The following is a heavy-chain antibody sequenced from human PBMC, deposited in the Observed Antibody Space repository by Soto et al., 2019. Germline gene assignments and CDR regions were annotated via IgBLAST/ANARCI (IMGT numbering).Heavy chain of an antibody. Sequence: EVQLVESGGGLVKPGGSLRLSCAASGLTFSNAWMSWVRQAPGKGMEWVGRIKSKTDGGTTDYAAPMKGRFTISRDDSKNELYLQMNSLKTEDTAVYYCTTVLYGGYVFETTKDYWGQGTLVTVSS. D-gene: IGHD5-12*01. CDR1: GLTFSNAW. J-gene: IGHJ4*02. CDR2: IKSKTDGGTT. CDR3: TTVLYGGYVFETTKDY. V-gene: IGHV3-15*01.